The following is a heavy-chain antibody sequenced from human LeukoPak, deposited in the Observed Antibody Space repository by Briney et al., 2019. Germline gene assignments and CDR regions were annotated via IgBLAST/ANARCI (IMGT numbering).Heavy chain of an antibody. CDR3: AKGSSGWHGY. J-gene: IGHJ4*02. CDR2: ISYDGSNK. D-gene: IGHD6-19*01. V-gene: IGHV3-30*18. CDR1: GYTFTGYY. Sequence: SCKASGYTFTGYYMHWVRQAPGKGLEWVAVISYDGSNKYYADSVKGRFTISRDNSKNTLYLQMNSLRAEDTAVYYCAKGSSGWHGYWGQGTLVTVSS.